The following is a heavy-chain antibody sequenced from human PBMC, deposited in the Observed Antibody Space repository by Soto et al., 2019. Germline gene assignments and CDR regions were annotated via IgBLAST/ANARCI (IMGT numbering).Heavy chain of an antibody. CDR1: GGSMKNYY. CDR2: IYYSGST. CDR3: ARGFYSSSPRGVGY. Sequence: QVQLQESGPGLVKPSETLSLTCSVSGGSMKNYYWSWVRQPPGKGLEWIGYIYYSGSTKYNPSRESRVTISVDTSKNQFSLKLSSVTAADTAVYYCARGFYSSSPRGVGYWGQGTLVTVSS. J-gene: IGHJ4*02. V-gene: IGHV4-59*01. D-gene: IGHD6-6*01.